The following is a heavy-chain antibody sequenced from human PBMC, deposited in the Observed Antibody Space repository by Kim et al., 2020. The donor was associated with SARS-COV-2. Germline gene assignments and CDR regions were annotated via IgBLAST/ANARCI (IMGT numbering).Heavy chain of an antibody. V-gene: IGHV3-21*01. D-gene: IGHD1-26*01. CDR3: ARVIGSGSYHY. J-gene: IGHJ4*02. Sequence: IYYADSVKGRFTISRDNAKNSLYLQMNSLRAEDTAVYYCARVIGSGSYHYWGQGTLVTVSS. CDR2: I.